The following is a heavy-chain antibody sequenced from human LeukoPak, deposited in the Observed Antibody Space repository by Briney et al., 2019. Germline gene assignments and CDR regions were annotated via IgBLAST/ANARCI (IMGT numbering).Heavy chain of an antibody. D-gene: IGHD3-10*01. CDR1: GYSFTSYW. CDR2: IYPGDSET. V-gene: IGHV5-51*01. Sequence: GESLKISCKGSGYSFTSYWIGWVRQMPGKGLGLVGIIYPGDSETSYRPSFQGQVTISADKSISTAYLQWSSLKASDTVMYYCARDSGIGFVYWGQGTLVTVSS. J-gene: IGHJ4*02. CDR3: ARDSGIGFVY.